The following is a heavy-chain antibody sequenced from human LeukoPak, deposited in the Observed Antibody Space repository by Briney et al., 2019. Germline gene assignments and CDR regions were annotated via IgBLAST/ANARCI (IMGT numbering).Heavy chain of an antibody. CDR1: GFSFSRYS. D-gene: IGHD6-13*01. Sequence: GGSLRLSCTASGFSFSRYSMNWVRQAPGKGPEWISYISSDGSTIYYADSVKGRFTISRDNAKNSLYLQMNSLRAEDTADYYCLGSNIAAVWGQGTLVTVSS. CDR2: ISSDGSTI. J-gene: IGHJ4*02. CDR3: LGSNIAAV. V-gene: IGHV3-48*04.